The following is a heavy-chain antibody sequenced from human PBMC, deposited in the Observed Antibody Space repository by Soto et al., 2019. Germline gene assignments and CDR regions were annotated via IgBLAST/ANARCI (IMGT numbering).Heavy chain of an antibody. D-gene: IGHD6-19*01. CDR1: GFTFGDYA. CDR2: IRSKAYGGTT. CDR3: TKAGTNILGWFDP. J-gene: IGHJ5*02. V-gene: IGHV3-49*03. Sequence: GGSLRLSCTASGFTFGDYAMSWFRQAPGKGLEWVGFIRSKAYGGTTEYAASVKGRFTISRDDSKSIAYLQMNSLKTEDTAVYYCTKAGTNILGWFDPWGQGTLVTVSS.